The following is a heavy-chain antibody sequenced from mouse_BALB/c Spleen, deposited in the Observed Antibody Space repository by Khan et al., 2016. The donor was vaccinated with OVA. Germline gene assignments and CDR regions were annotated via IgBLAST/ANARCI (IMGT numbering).Heavy chain of an antibody. J-gene: IGHJ4*01. CDR3: ARKNYYGDAEDY. CDR1: GYSITSNYA. D-gene: IGHD1-2*01. V-gene: IGHV3-2*02. CDR2: ISYSGST. Sequence: QLEESGPGLVKPSQSLSLTCTVTGYSITSNYAWNWIRQFPGNKLEWMGYISYSGSTSYNPSLKSRISITRDTSKNQFFLQLNSVTTEDTATYYWARKNYYGDAEDYRSQGASVTDSS.